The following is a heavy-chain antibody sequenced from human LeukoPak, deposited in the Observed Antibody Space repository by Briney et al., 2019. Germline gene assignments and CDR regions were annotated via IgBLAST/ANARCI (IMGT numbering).Heavy chain of an antibody. V-gene: IGHV3-15*01. D-gene: IGHD5-24*01. CDR1: GFTFNNYA. CDR2: IKSKTDGGTT. J-gene: IGHJ4*02. Sequence: GGSLRLSCAASGFTFNNYAMSWVRQAPGKGLEWVGRIKSKTDGGTTDYAAPVKRRFTISRDDSKNTLYLQMNSLKTEDTAVYYCTTGEMATITGAFDYWGQGTLVTVSS. CDR3: TTGEMATITGAFDY.